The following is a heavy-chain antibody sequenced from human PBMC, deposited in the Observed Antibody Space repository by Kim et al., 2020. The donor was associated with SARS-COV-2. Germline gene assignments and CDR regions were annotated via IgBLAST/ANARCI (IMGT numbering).Heavy chain of an antibody. CDR1: GGSISSYY. Sequence: SETLSLTCTVSGGSISSYYWSWIRQPAGKGLEWIGRIYTSGSTNYNPSLKSRVTMSVDTSKNQFSLKLSSVTAADTAVYYCSRAPGCSSTSCYSLSYYYYMDVWGKGAPVTVSS. J-gene: IGHJ6*03. CDR3: SRAPGCSSTSCYSLSYYYYMDV. V-gene: IGHV4-4*07. D-gene: IGHD2-2*02. CDR2: IYTSGST.